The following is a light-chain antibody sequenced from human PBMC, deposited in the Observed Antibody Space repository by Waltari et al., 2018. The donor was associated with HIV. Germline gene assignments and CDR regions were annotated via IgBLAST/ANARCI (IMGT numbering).Light chain of an antibody. J-gene: IGLJ2*01. V-gene: IGLV1-51*01. Sequence: QSVLTQPPSVSAAPGQTVTISCSGSSSNIGDNYVSWYQQLPGTAPKLLIYDNNKRPLEIPDRFSASKSGTSATLGITGLQTGGEADYYCGTWDSSLSAGLFGGGTKLTVL. CDR2: DNN. CDR1: SSNIGDNY. CDR3: GTWDSSLSAGL.